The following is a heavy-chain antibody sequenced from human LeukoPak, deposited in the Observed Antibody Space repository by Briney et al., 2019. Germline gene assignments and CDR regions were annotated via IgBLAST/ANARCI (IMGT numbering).Heavy chain of an antibody. V-gene: IGHV3-48*04. CDR1: GFTFSSYT. D-gene: IGHD2-15*01. CDR2: IGTSSTTI. Sequence: PGGSLRLSCAASGFTFSSYTMNWVRQPPGKGLEWVSNIGTSSTTIYYADSVKGRFTISRDNAKNTLYLQMNSLRAEDTAVYYCARELPFDYWGQGTLVTVSS. J-gene: IGHJ4*02. CDR3: ARELPFDY.